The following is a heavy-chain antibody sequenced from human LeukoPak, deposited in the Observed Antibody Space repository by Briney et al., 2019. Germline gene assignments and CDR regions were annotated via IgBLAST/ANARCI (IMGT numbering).Heavy chain of an antibody. CDR3: ARYTDGGGWSFTGAFDI. CDR2: ISPSSGAT. J-gene: IGHJ3*02. D-gene: IGHD6-19*01. Sequence: ASVKGTSKASGYTFTAYYIHWVRQAPGQGLEWMAWISPSSGATDYAQRFQGRVTVTRDTSISTAYMEVSRLTSDDTAVYYCARYTDGGGWSFTGAFDIWGQGTMVTVSS. CDR1: GYTFTAYY. V-gene: IGHV1-2*02.